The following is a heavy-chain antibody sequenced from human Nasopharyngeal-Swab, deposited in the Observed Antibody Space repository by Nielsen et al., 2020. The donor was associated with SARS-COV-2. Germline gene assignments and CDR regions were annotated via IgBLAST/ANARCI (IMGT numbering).Heavy chain of an antibody. Sequence: WIRQPPGKGLEWIGEINHSGSTNYNPSPKSRVTISVDTSKNQFSLKLSSVTAADTAVYYCARASTYYDILTGYYNWFDPWGQGTLVTVSS. CDR2: INHSGST. V-gene: IGHV4-34*01. J-gene: IGHJ5*02. D-gene: IGHD3-9*01. CDR3: ARASTYYDILTGYYNWFDP.